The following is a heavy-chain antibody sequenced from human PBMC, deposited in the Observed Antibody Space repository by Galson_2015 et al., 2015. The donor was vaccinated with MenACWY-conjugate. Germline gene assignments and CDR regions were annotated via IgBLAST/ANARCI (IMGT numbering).Heavy chain of an antibody. D-gene: IGHD1-26*01. Sequence: KPWESLKISCKVSGYSFTNYWLGWVRQMPGRGLEWMGLIEPHNSNTRYSPSVQGQVTISAVESISTAFLQWSSLKASDTAMYYCARHPPGGRGMDVWGRGTTVTVSS. CDR2: IEPHNSNT. V-gene: IGHV5-51*01. CDR1: GYSFTNYW. CDR3: ARHPPGGRGMDV. J-gene: IGHJ6*02.